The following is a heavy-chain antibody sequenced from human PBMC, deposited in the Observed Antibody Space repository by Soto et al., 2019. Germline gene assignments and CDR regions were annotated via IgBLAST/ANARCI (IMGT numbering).Heavy chain of an antibody. CDR2: IFYSGST. V-gene: IGHV4-31*03. CDR1: GGSISSGAYY. Sequence: PSETLSLTCTVSGGSISSGAYYWSWIRQHPGKGLEWIAYIFYSGSTYYNPSLKSRVTISIDTSKNQFCLKLSSVTAADTAVYYCARGSGSSSPFDPWGQGTVVTVSS. J-gene: IGHJ5*02. CDR3: ARGSGSSSPFDP. D-gene: IGHD6-6*01.